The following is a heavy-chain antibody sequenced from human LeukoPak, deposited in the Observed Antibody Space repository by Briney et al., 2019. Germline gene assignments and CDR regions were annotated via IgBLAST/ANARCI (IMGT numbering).Heavy chain of an antibody. D-gene: IGHD3-9*01. J-gene: IGHJ4*02. CDR2: ISSDGGNK. V-gene: IGHV3-30*18. CDR1: GFTFSSYG. Sequence: GGSLRLSCAASGFTFSSYGMHWVRQAPRKGLEWVAVISSDGGNKYFADSVKGRFTISRDNSKNTLYLQVNSLRPEGTAVYYCAKELYFETSAHIDYWGQGTLVTVSS. CDR3: AKELYFETSAHIDY.